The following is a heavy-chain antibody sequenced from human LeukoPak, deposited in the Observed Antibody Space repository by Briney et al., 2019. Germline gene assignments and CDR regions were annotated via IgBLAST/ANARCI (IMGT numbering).Heavy chain of an antibody. V-gene: IGHV3-64D*09. CDR1: GFTFSSYA. D-gene: IGHD1/OR15-1a*01. CDR2: ITGNGGDT. CDR3: VKLQEQYYYDS. J-gene: IGHJ4*02. Sequence: PGTSLRLSCAASGFTFSSYAMHWVRQAPGKGLEYVSAITGNGGDTYYADSVKDRFTISRDNSKNTLYLQMTSLRTEDTAVYHCVKLQEQYYYDSWGQGTLVTVSS.